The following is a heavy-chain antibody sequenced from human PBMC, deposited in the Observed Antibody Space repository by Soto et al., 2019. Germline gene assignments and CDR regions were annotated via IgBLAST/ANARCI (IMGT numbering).Heavy chain of an antibody. Sequence: SVKVSCKASGGTFSSYTISWVRQAPGQGLEWMGRIIPILGIANYAQKFQGRVTITADKSTSTAYMELSSLRSEDTAVYYCARDRSRYSYGYNYWGQGTLVTVSS. D-gene: IGHD5-18*01. CDR1: GGTFSSYT. CDR3: ARDRSRYSYGYNY. CDR2: IIPILGIA. V-gene: IGHV1-69*04. J-gene: IGHJ4*02.